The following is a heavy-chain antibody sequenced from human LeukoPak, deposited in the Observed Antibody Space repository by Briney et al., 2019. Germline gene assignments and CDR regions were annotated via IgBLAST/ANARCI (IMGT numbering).Heavy chain of an antibody. V-gene: IGHV4-39*01. CDR2: IYYSGIT. Sequence: KPSETLSLTCAVSGGSITTGIYYWGWIRQPPGKGLEWIGNIYYSGITHYNPSFESRLTISVDTSKNQFSLKLSSVTAADTAVYYCVRRGSGYTSSWYCPLDYWGQGTLVTVSS. CDR1: GGSITTGIYY. J-gene: IGHJ4*02. CDR3: VRRGSGYTSSWYCPLDY. D-gene: IGHD6-13*01.